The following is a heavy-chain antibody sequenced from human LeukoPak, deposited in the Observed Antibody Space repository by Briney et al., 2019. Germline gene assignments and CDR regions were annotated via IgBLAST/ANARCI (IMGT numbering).Heavy chain of an antibody. Sequence: PGGSLRLSCAASGFTFSSYGMHWVRQAPGKGLEWVAVIWYDGSNKYYADSVKGRFTISRDNSKNTLYLQMNSLRAEDTAVYYCARGTKAVAGPKMGDGIDYWGQGTLVTVSS. D-gene: IGHD6-19*01. V-gene: IGHV3-33*01. CDR3: ARGTKAVAGPKMGDGIDY. CDR1: GFTFSSYG. J-gene: IGHJ4*02. CDR2: IWYDGSNK.